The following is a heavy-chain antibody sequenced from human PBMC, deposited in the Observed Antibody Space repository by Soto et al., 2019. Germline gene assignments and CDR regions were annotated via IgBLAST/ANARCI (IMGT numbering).Heavy chain of an antibody. D-gene: IGHD2-15*01. V-gene: IGHV3-15*01. CDR2: IKSKTDGGTT. Sequence: LRLSCAASGFTFSNAWMSWVRQAPGKGLEWVGRIKSKTDGGTTDYAAPVKGRFTISRDDSKNTLYLQMNSLKTEDTAVYYCTTPDGGYYSYYYYMDVWGKGTTVTVSS. J-gene: IGHJ6*03. CDR3: TTPDGGYYSYYYYMDV. CDR1: GFTFSNAW.